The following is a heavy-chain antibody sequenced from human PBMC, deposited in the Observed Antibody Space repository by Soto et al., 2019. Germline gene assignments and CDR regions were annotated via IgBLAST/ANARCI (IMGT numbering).Heavy chain of an antibody. CDR3: GTPVSSGYQAFEV. V-gene: IGHV4-39*01. J-gene: IGHJ3*01. CDR1: GGSISSSIYY. CDR2: IYSSGST. D-gene: IGHD3-22*01. Sequence: SETLSLTCPVSGGSISSSIYYWGWIRQPPGKGLEWIGSIYSSGSTYYNPSLKSRVTISVDTSRNQFSLKLSSVTAADTAVYYCGTPVSSGYQAFEVWGQGTMVTVSS.